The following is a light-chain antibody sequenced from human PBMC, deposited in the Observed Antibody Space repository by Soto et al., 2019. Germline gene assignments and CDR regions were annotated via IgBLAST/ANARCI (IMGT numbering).Light chain of an antibody. CDR1: QGISGW. CDR3: QQYDSFSVWT. Sequence: DIQMTQSPSTLSASVGDRVTITCRASQGISGWLAWYQQKAGKAPRLLIFDASSLMSGVPSRFSGSGYGTEFTLTTNRLQPDDSATYYCQQYDSFSVWTFGQGTKL. V-gene: IGKV1-5*01. CDR2: DAS. J-gene: IGKJ1*01.